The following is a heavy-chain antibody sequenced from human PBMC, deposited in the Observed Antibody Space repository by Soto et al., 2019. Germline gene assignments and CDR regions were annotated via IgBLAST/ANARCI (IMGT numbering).Heavy chain of an antibody. J-gene: IGHJ4*02. D-gene: IGHD3-10*01. V-gene: IGHV4-4*02. CDR2: IHHSGSI. CDR1: GGSISTSNW. Sequence: QVRLQESGPGLVKPSGTLSLTCAVSGGSISTSNWWSWVRQPPGKGLEWIGEIHHSGSINYNPSLKSRVTMSVDKSKNQFSLRLTSVTVADTAVYYCARGSMVRGVPPEYWGQGTLVTVSS. CDR3: ARGSMVRGVPPEY.